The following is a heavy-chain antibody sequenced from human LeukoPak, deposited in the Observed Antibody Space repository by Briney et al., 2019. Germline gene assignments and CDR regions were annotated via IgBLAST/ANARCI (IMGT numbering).Heavy chain of an antibody. CDR1: GFTFSSYG. D-gene: IGHD3-3*01. CDR3: AKVDQPYYDFWSRFRGGPYYFDY. V-gene: IGHV3-30*18. Sequence: GGSLRLSCAASGFTFSSYGMHWVRQAPGKGLEWVAVISYDGSNKYYADSVKGRFTISRDNSKNTLYLQMNSLRAEDTAVYYCAKVDQPYYDFWSRFRGGPYYFDYWGQGTLVTVSS. CDR2: ISYDGSNK. J-gene: IGHJ4*02.